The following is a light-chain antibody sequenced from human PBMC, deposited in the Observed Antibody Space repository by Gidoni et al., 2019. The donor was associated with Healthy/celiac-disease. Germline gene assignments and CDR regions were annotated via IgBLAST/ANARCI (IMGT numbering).Light chain of an antibody. J-gene: IGLJ2*01. CDR1: NIGSKN. CDR3: QVWDSSTVV. Sequence: SYELTQPLSGSVALGQTARSTWGGNNIGSKNVQWYQQKPGQAPVLVIYRDSNRPSGIPERFSGSNSGNTATLTISRAQAGDEADYYCQVWDSSTVVFGGGTKLTVL. V-gene: IGLV3-9*01. CDR2: RDS.